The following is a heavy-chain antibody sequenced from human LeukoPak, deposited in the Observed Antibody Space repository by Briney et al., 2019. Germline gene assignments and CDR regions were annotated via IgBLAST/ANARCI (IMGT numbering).Heavy chain of an antibody. J-gene: IGHJ3*02. Sequence: GASVKVSCKASGYTFTTYALNWVRQAPGQGLEWMGWINTNTGNPMYAQGFTGRFVFSLDTSVTTAYLQISSLRAEDTAVYYCARGPGMVRAGGAFHMWGQGTMVTVSS. CDR3: ARGPGMVRAGGAFHM. D-gene: IGHD1-26*01. V-gene: IGHV7-4-1*02. CDR2: INTNTGNP. CDR1: GYTFTTYA.